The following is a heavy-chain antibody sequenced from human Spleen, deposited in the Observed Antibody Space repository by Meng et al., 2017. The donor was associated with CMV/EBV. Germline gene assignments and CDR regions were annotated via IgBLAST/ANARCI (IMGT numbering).Heavy chain of an antibody. CDR3: AGEGRIWGDYDYYGMDV. V-gene: IGHV1-2*02. D-gene: IGHD7-27*01. J-gene: IGHJ6*02. Sequence: ASVKVSCKASGYPFTSFYIHWVRQAPGQGLEWMGSINPNSDGADYAQSFQGRVTLTRDMAIGTAFMELNRLTSDDTAVYYCAGEGRIWGDYDYYGMDVWGQGTTVTVSS. CDR2: INPNSDGA. CDR1: GYPFTSFY.